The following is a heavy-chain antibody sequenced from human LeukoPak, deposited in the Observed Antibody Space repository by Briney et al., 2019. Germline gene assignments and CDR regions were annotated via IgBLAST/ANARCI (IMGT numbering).Heavy chain of an antibody. CDR1: GGSFSGYY. CDR3: AREYYDNDAFDI. Sequence: PSETLSLTCAVYGGSFSGYYWSWIRQPPGKGLEWIGEINHSGSTNYNPSLKSRVTISVDTSKNQFSLKLSSVTAADTAVYYCAREYYDNDAFDIWGQGTMVTVSS. J-gene: IGHJ3*02. CDR2: INHSGST. V-gene: IGHV4-34*01. D-gene: IGHD3-22*01.